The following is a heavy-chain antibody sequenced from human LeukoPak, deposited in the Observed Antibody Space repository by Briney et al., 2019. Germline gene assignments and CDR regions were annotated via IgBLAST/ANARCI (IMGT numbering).Heavy chain of an antibody. CDR2: ISSSSSYI. J-gene: IGHJ4*02. V-gene: IGHV3-21*01. CDR3: ARDGITGTSAN. CDR1: GFTFSSYS. D-gene: IGHD1-7*01. Sequence: PGGPLRLSCAASGFTFSSYSMNWVRQAPGKGLEWVSSISSSSSYIYYADSVKGRFTISRDNAKNSLCLQMNSLRAEDTAVYYCARDGITGTSANWGQGTLVTVSS.